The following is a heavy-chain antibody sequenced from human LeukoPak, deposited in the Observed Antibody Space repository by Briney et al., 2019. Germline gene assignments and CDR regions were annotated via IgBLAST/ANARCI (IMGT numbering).Heavy chain of an antibody. CDR2: ISYDGSNK. D-gene: IGHD2-2*01. CDR3: ARVVTAARVYYYYYGMDV. J-gene: IGHJ6*02. V-gene: IGHV3-30-3*01. Sequence: GGSLRLSCAASGFTFSSYAMHWVRQAPGKGLEWVAVISYDGSNKYYADSVKGRFTISRDNSKNTLYLQMNSLRAEDTAVYYCARVVTAARVYYYYYGMDVWGQGTTVTVSS. CDR1: GFTFSSYA.